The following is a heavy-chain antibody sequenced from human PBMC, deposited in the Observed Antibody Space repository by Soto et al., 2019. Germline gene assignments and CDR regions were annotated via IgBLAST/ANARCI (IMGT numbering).Heavy chain of an antibody. J-gene: IGHJ3*02. CDR2: INAGNGNT. V-gene: IGHV1-3*01. D-gene: IGHD6-19*01. CDR3: AXNRPRYSSGGSRGAFDI. CDR1: GYTFTSYA. Sequence: ASVKVSCKASGYTFTSYAMHWVRQAPGQRLEWMGWINAGNGNTKYSQKFQGRVTITRDTSASTAYMELSSLRSEDTAVYYCAXNRPRYSSGGSRGAFDIWGQGTMVTVSS.